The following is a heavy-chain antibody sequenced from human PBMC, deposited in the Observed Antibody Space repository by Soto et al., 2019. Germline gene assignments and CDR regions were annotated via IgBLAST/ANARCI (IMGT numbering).Heavy chain of an antibody. D-gene: IGHD4-4*01. J-gene: IGHJ3*02. V-gene: IGHV4-31*03. CDR1: GASISSAGYY. CDR3: ARAVSNAFDI. Sequence: SETLSLTCSVPGASISSAGYYWTWIRQHAGKGLEWIGNIDYSGNTYYNPSLKSRVTISVDTSNNQFSLRLISVTAADTAVYYCARAVSNAFDIWGQGTMVT. CDR2: IDYSGNT.